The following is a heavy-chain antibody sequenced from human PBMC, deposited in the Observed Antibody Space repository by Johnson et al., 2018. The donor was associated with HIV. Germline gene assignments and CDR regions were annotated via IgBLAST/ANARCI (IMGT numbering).Heavy chain of an antibody. CDR3: AKDRSGGSSFPDAFDV. D-gene: IGHD1-26*01. CDR1: GFTFSSYW. Sequence: QVQLVESGGGVVQPGRSLRLSCAASGFTFSSYWMHWVRQAPGKGLEWVAVISYDGSNKYYADSVKGRFTISRDNSKNTLYLQMNSLRAEDTAVYYCAKDRSGGSSFPDAFDV. J-gene: IGHJ3*01. V-gene: IGHV3-30*18. CDR2: ISYDGSNK.